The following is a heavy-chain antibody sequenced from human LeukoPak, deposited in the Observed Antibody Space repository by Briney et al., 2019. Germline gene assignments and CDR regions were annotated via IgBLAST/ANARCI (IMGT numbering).Heavy chain of an antibody. CDR2: INHSGST. D-gene: IGHD1-26*01. J-gene: IGHJ4*02. CDR1: GGSFSGYY. V-gene: IGHV4-34*01. CDR3: ARRWELDDY. Sequence: SETLSLTCAVYGGSFSGYYWSWIRQPPGKGLEWIGEINHSGSTNYNPSHKSRVTISVDTSKNQFSLKLSSVTAADTAVYYCARRWELDDYWGQGTLVTVSS.